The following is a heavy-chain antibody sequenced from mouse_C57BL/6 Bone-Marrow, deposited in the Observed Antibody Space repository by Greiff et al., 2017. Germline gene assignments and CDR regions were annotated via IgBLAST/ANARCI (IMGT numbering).Heavy chain of an antibody. Sequence: EVMLVESGEGLVKPGGSLTLSCAASGFTFSSYAMSWVRQTPEKRLEWVAYISSGGDYIYYADTVKGRFTISRDNARNTLYLQMSSLKSEDTAMYYCTREGYYGSVDYWGQGTTLTVSS. J-gene: IGHJ2*01. V-gene: IGHV5-9-1*02. CDR3: TREGYYGSVDY. CDR1: GFTFSSYA. D-gene: IGHD1-1*01. CDR2: ISSGGDYI.